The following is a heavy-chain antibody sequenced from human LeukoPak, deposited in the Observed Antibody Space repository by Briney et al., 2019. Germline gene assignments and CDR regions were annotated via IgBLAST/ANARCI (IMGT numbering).Heavy chain of an antibody. Sequence: GGSLRLSCAASGFTFSRYAMNWVRQAPGKGLEWVSSISTGSRYIYYAYSVKGRFTISRDDAKNSLYLQMDYLRAEDTAVYYCARADCSGSTCYLRRSWFDPWGQGTLVTVSS. CDR2: ISTGSRYI. J-gene: IGHJ5*02. D-gene: IGHD2-2*01. V-gene: IGHV3-21*01. CDR1: GFTFSRYA. CDR3: ARADCSGSTCYLRRSWFDP.